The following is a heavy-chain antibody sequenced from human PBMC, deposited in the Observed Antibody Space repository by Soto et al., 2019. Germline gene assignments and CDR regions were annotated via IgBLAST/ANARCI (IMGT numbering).Heavy chain of an antibody. CDR1: GGSISSYY. V-gene: IGHV4-59*01. D-gene: IGHD4-4*01. CDR3: ARDRVNGMDV. Sequence: SETLSLTCTVSGGSISSYYWSWIRQPPGKGLEWIGYIYYSGSTNYNPSLKSRVTISVDTSKNQFSLKLSSVTAADTAVYYCARDRVNGMDVWGQGTTVTVSS. J-gene: IGHJ6*02. CDR2: IYYSGST.